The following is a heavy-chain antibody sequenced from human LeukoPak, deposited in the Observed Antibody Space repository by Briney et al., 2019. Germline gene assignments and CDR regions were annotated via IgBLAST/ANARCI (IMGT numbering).Heavy chain of an antibody. Sequence: SGPTLVNPTQPLTLTCTFSGFSLSTSGMCVTWIRQPPGKALEWLALIDWDDDKYYSTSLKTRLTISKDTSKNRVVLTMTNMDPVDTATYCCARILVGDYGDYLGPLDYWGQGTLVTVSS. CDR1: GFSLSTSGMC. V-gene: IGHV2-70*01. CDR2: IDWDDDK. CDR3: ARILVGDYGDYLGPLDY. D-gene: IGHD4-17*01. J-gene: IGHJ4*02.